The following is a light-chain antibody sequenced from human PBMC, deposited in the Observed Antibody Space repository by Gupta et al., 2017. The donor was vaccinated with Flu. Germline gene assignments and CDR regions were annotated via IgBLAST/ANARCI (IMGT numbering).Light chain of an antibody. V-gene: IGLV3-1*01. CDR3: QAWDTSSWV. CDR1: RLGDKY. CDR2: QDT. J-gene: IGLJ3*02. Sequence: DLTQPPSVSVSPGQTATITCSGDRLGDKYASWYQQKPGQSPVLVIYQDTKRPSGIPGRFSGSTSGKKAILTISGTQPMDEADYYCQAWDTSSWVCGGGTKLNV.